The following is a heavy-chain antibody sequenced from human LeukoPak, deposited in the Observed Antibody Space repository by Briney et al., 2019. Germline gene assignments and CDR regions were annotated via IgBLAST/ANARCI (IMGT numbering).Heavy chain of an antibody. CDR2: IYHIGST. J-gene: IGHJ4*02. CDR3: ARRRYYDSTGYYPH. CDR1: GDSISSGDW. D-gene: IGHD3-22*01. V-gene: IGHV4-4*02. Sequence: PSGTLSLTCAVSGDSISSGDWWNWVRQPPGKGLEWIGEIYHIGSTNYNPSLKSRVTISVDKSNNQFSLKLFSVTAADTAVYYCARRRYYDSTGYYPHWGQGTLVTVSS.